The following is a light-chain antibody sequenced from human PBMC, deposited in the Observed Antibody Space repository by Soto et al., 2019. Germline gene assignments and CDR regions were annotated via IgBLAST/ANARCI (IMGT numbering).Light chain of an antibody. J-gene: IGKJ1*01. CDR1: QSISNW. Sequence: DIQMTQSPSTLSASVGDRVTITCRASQSISNWLAWYQQKPGKAPKLLIYDASSLESGVPSGFSGSGSGTEFTLTISSLQPDDFATYYCQQYYSYPGTFGQGTKV. V-gene: IGKV1-5*01. CDR3: QQYYSYPGT. CDR2: DAS.